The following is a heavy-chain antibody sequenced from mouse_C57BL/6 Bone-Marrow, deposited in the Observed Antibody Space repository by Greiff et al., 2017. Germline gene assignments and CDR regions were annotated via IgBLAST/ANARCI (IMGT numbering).Heavy chain of an antibody. CDR1: GYTFTSYT. D-gene: IGHD4-1*01. J-gene: IGHJ3*01. CDR2: INPSSGYT. Sequence: LQESGAELARPGASVKMSCKASGYTFTSYTMHWVKQRPGQGLEWIGYINPSSGYTKYNQKFKDKATLTAAKSSSTAYMQLSSLTSEDSAVYYCARAFNWEFAYWGQGTLVTVSA. CDR3: ARAFNWEFAY. V-gene: IGHV1-4*01.